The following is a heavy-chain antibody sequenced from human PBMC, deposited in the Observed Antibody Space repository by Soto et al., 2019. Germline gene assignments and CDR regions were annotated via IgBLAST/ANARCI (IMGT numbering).Heavy chain of an antibody. J-gene: IGHJ2*01. V-gene: IGHV1-8*01. D-gene: IGHD2-15*01. CDR2: MNPNSGEA. Sequence: QVQLVQSGAEVKKPGASVKVSCKASGYTLTSYDINWVRQAAGKGLEWIGWMNPNSGEAVYAQKFQGRVTMAGNTSISTAYMELSSLRSDDTAVYFFARGLVVVSATYWYFDLWGRGTLVTVSS. CDR3: ARGLVVVSATYWYFDL. CDR1: GYTLTSYD.